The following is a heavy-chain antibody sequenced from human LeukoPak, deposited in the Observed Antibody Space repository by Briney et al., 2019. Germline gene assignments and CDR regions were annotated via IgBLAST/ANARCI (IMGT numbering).Heavy chain of an antibody. Sequence: SETLSLTCTVSGGSISSSSYYWGWIRQPPGKGLEWIGSIYYSGSTYYNPSLKSRVTISVDTSKNQFSLKLSSVTAADTAVYYCASIPLITARTGQYFQHWGQGTLVTVSS. CDR1: GGSISSSSYY. V-gene: IGHV4-39*07. CDR2: IYYSGST. CDR3: ASIPLITARTGQYFQH. J-gene: IGHJ1*01. D-gene: IGHD6-6*01.